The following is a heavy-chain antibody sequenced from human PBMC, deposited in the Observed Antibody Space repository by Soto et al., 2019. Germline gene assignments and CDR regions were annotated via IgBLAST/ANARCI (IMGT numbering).Heavy chain of an antibody. V-gene: IGHV3-21*01. CDR2: ISSSSSYI. CDR1: GFSFISYS. CDR3: ARDLGCSSTSCKRGYYYYYGMDV. Sequence: GXSLRLSCAASGFSFISYSMNWVRQAPGKGLEWVSSISSSSSYIYYADSVKGRFTISRDNAKNSLYLQMNSLRAEDTAVYYCARDLGCSSTSCKRGYYYYYGMDVWGQGTTVTVSS. J-gene: IGHJ6*02. D-gene: IGHD2-2*01.